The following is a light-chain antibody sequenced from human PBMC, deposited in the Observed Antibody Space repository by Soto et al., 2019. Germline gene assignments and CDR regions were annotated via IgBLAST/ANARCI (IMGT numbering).Light chain of an antibody. CDR1: QSVTSNY. J-gene: IGKJ4*01. CDR2: SAS. V-gene: IGKV3-20*01. Sequence: EIVLTQSPGTLSLSPGERATLSCRASQSVTSNYLAWYQQKPGQAPRLLIYSASSRATGIPDRFSGSGSGTDFTLTISRLEPEDFAVYFCQQFGGSFSFGGGTKVEI. CDR3: QQFGGSFS.